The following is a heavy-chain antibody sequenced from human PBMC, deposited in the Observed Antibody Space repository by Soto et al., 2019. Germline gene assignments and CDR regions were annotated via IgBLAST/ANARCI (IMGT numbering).Heavy chain of an antibody. CDR1: GYSFTIYW. Sequence: GESLKISCKGSGYSFTIYWIGWVRQMPGKGLEWMGIIYPGDSDTRYSPSFQGQVTISADKSISTAYLQWSSLKASDTAMYYCAGRGYSSKYGMDVWGQGTTVTVSS. CDR2: IYPGDSDT. J-gene: IGHJ6*02. CDR3: AGRGYSSKYGMDV. V-gene: IGHV5-51*01. D-gene: IGHD6-13*01.